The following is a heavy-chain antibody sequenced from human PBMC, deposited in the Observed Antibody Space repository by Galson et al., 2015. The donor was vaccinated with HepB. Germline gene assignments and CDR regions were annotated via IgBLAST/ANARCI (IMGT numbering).Heavy chain of an antibody. D-gene: IGHD1-7*01. Sequence: SLRLSCAASGFNIGTYSMNWVRQAPGKGLEWVSYIRSSSNLIYYAESVKGRFTISRDNAKNSLSLQMNDLRAEDTAVYYCARDPENYGAWEFDYWGQGTLVTVSS. CDR3: ARDPENYGAWEFDY. CDR1: GFNIGTYS. V-gene: IGHV3-48*01. J-gene: IGHJ4*02. CDR2: IRSSSNLI.